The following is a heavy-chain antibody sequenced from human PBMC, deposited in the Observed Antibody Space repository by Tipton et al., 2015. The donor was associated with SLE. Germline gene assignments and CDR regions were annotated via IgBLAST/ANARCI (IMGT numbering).Heavy chain of an antibody. V-gene: IGHV1-18*01. D-gene: IGHD6-19*01. CDR1: GYTFTSYG. J-gene: IGHJ6*02. CDR3: ARAVAVAGMDYYYGMDV. CDR2: ISAYNGNT. Sequence: QSGAEVKKPRASVKVSCKASGYTFTSYGISWVRQAPGQGLEWMGWISAYNGNTNYAQKLQGRVTMTTDTSTSTAYMELRSLRSDDTAVYYCARAVAVAGMDYYYGMDVWGQGTTVTVSS.